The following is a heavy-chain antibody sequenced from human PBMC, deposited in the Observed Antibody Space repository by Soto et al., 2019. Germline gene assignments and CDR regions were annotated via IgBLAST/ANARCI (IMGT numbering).Heavy chain of an antibody. CDR3: ARARTTGYSSGWSYFY. CDR1: GGSFSSYA. D-gene: IGHD6-19*01. Sequence: QVQLVQSGAEVKTPGSSVRVSCNISGGSFSSYALSWVRQAPGQGLGWMGAIIPILATPTYAQKFQGRVRISADESTATVYLELSSLRSEDMAIYYFARARTTGYSSGWSYFYWGQGTLVTVSS. CDR2: IIPILATP. V-gene: IGHV1-69*01. J-gene: IGHJ4*02.